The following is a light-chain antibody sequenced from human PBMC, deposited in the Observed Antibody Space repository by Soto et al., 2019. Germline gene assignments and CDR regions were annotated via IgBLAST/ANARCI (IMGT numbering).Light chain of an antibody. CDR2: QAS. V-gene: IGKV1-5*03. CDR3: QRYNGSPWT. Sequence: DIQMTQSPFTLSASVGDRVTITCRASQSISSWLAWYQQKPGSAPKLLIYQASTLQTGVPSRFSGSGSGVEFSLTISGLPPDDFATYYCQRYNGSPWTFGQGTKVDIK. CDR1: QSISSW. J-gene: IGKJ1*01.